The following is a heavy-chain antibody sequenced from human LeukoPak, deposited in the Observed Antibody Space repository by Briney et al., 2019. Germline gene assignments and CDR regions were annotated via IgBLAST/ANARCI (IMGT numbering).Heavy chain of an antibody. CDR1: GFTFSSYE. D-gene: IGHD5-24*01. Sequence: GGSLRLSCEASGFTFSSYEMNWVRQAPGKGPEWLSYISSGGGSIQYADSVKGRFTISRDNAKNSLYLLMDSLRAEDTAVYYCARDGPRPATITSPFDYWGQGTLVTVSS. CDR3: ARDGPRPATITSPFDY. V-gene: IGHV3-48*03. CDR2: ISSGGGSI. J-gene: IGHJ4*02.